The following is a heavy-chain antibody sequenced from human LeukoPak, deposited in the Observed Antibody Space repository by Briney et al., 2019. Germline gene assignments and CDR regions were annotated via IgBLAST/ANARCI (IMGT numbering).Heavy chain of an antibody. CDR3: ARERGYSSGEFRYFDY. D-gene: IGHD6-19*01. CDR2: IKEDGSEK. J-gene: IGHJ4*02. V-gene: IGHV3-7*01. CDR1: GFTFSRYW. Sequence: PGGSLRLSCAASGFTFSRYWMSWVRQAPGKGLEWVAKIKEDGSEKYYVDSVKGRFTISRDNAKNSLYLQMNSLRAEDTAVYFCARERGYSSGEFRYFDYWGQGTLVTVSS.